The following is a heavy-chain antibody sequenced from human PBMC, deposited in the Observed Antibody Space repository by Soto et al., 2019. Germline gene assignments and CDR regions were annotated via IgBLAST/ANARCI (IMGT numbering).Heavy chain of an antibody. D-gene: IGHD2-2*03. J-gene: IGHJ4*02. CDR1: GGSISSSIYC. CDR2: IYYSGNT. V-gene: IGHV4-39*07. CDR3: AREGNLGRWIQPLDS. Sequence: SETLSLTCTVSGGSISSSIYCWGWIRQPPGKGLEWLGNIYYSGNTNNSPSLKSRVTISVDTSKNHFSLKLISVTTADTAVYFCAREGNLGRWIQPLDSWGQGTLVTVSS.